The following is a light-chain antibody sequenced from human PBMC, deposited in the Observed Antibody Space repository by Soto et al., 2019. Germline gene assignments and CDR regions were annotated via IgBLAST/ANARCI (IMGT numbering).Light chain of an antibody. CDR2: AAS. Sequence: DIEMTQSPSSLSASVGDRVTITCRASQSISGSLIWYYQRPGKAPTLLISAASTLPSGVPSRFSGSGSGTDFTLTISSLQPEDSATYYCRQSYTVPHTFGQGTKLEVK. V-gene: IGKV1-39*01. CDR3: RQSYTVPHT. J-gene: IGKJ2*01. CDR1: QSISGS.